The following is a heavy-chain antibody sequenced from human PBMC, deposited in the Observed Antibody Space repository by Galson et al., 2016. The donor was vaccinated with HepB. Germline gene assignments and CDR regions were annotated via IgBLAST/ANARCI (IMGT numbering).Heavy chain of an antibody. D-gene: IGHD2-15*01. Sequence: SLRLSCAVSGFSVSDNYMSWVRQAPGKGLEWVSLIYSDGRTHHAESVKGRFTITRDNTKNTVYLQMNSLRVEDSAIYYCATRLGDCRGGTCFGRYWGQGSLVIVS. V-gene: IGHV3-53*01. J-gene: IGHJ1*01. CDR3: ATRLGDCRGGTCFGRY. CDR2: IYSDGRT. CDR1: GFSVSDNY.